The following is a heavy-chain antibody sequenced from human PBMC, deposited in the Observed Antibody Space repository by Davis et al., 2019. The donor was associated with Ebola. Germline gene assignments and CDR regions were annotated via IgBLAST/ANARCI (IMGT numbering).Heavy chain of an antibody. CDR3: ARDSGISGADDY. CDR2: ISTSGGST. D-gene: IGHD6-13*01. CDR1: GFTFSDYA. Sequence: GESLKISCAASGFTFSDYAMTWVRQAPGKGLEWVSGISTSGGSTYYADSVRGRFTISRDNANNSLYLHMNSLGDEDTAVYYCARDSGISGADDYWGQGTLVTVSS. J-gene: IGHJ4*02. V-gene: IGHV3-23*01.